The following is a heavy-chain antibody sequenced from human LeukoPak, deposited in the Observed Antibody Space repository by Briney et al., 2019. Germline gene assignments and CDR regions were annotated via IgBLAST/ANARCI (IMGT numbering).Heavy chain of an antibody. J-gene: IGHJ5*02. CDR1: GCTISSSSYH. Sequence: PSETLSLTCTVSGCTISSSSYHWGWLRPPPGKGLEWIGRIYYSRNTYDNPSHKSRTTITENSSKNRFSLKLSSVTAADTCVYYCARQRITGTTCWFDPWGQGTLVTVSS. D-gene: IGHD1-7*01. V-gene: IGHV4-39*01. CDR2: IYYSRNT. CDR3: ARQRITGTTCWFDP.